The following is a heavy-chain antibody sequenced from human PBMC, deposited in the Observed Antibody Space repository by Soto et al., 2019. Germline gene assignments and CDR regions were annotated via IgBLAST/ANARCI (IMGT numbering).Heavy chain of an antibody. D-gene: IGHD2-15*01. CDR1: GYTFSSYA. Sequence: QVQLVQSGAEVKKPGASVKVSCKASGYTFSSYAITWVRQAPGQGLEWMGWISAYNDNTNYEQSLQGRVTMTTDTSTSTAYMERRGLRSDDTAVYYCAGGTGGNWAAFDVWGQGTMVTVSS. V-gene: IGHV1-18*01. CDR2: ISAYNDNT. CDR3: AGGTGGNWAAFDV. J-gene: IGHJ3*01.